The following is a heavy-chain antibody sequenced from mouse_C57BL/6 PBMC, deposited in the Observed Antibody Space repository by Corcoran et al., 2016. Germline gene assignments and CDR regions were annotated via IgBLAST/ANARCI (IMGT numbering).Heavy chain of an antibody. CDR3: ARRTPYYSNSYFYY. CDR1: GYNCTRYG. Sequence: QVQLQQPGDEPVKPGASVKRSCKAAGYNCTRYGMTWVKQRPGQGLEWIGDIYPGSGSTNYNEKFKSKTTLTVATSSSTAYMQLSSLTSEDSAVYYCARRTPYYSNSYFYYCGQGTTLTVSS. D-gene: IGHD2-5*01. CDR2: IYPGSGST. J-gene: IGHJ2*01. V-gene: IGHV1-55*01.